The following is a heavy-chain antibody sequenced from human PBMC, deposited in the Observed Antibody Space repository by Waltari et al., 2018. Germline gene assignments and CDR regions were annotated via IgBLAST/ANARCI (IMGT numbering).Heavy chain of an antibody. V-gene: IGHV3-74*01. CDR3: ARELRVGWFDP. CDR2: INVDGSYI. Sequence: EVQLVEAGGDILRPGGSLRLSCAASGFTFSDYWIHWVRQVPGKGLVVVSRINVDGSYISYSDAVKGRFTISRDNSKNTVYLQLNSLRVEDTAVYYCARELRVGWFDPWGQGTLVTVSS. CDR1: GFTFSDYW. J-gene: IGHJ5*02. D-gene: IGHD4-17*01.